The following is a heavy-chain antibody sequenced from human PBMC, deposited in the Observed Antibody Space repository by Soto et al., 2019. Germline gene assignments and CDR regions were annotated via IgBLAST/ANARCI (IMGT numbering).Heavy chain of an antibody. D-gene: IGHD3-16*01. CDR2: VGDGGDGI. J-gene: IGHJ5*01. V-gene: IGHV3-23*04. Sequence: EVQLVESGGGLVQPGGSLRLSCVASGLTFSNYAMQWVRKAPGKGLEWVPVVGDGGDGIHYADSVKDRFTISRDNSKNTVSLQMSSLRAEDTAVYYCAAYVQHLMDSWGQGTLVTVSS. CDR1: GLTFSNYA. CDR3: AAYVQHLMDS.